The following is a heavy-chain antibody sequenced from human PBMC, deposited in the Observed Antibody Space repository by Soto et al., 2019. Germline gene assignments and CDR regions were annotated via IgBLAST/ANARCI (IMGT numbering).Heavy chain of an antibody. Sequence: GKGLEWVSSISSSSSYIYYADSVKGRFTISRDNAKNSLYLQMNSLRAEDTAVYYCASQYYDILTGYYNSLDYWGQGTLVTVSS. V-gene: IGHV3-21*01. J-gene: IGHJ4*02. CDR3: ASQYYDILTGYYNSLDY. CDR2: ISSSSSYI. D-gene: IGHD3-9*01.